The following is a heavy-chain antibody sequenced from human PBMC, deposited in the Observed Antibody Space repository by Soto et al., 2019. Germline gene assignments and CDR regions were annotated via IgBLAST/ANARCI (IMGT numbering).Heavy chain of an antibody. D-gene: IGHD2-2*02. CDR1: GFSFAGYA. CDR3: AKGGSGYTRNFLDS. V-gene: IGHV3-23*01. Sequence: EVQLLESGGGLVQPGGSLRFSCAASGFSFAGYAMSWVRQAPGKGLEWVSTVSGSGATTYYADSVKGRFSISRDNSDNTLHLQMNSLRADDTAVYYCAKGGSGYTRNFLDSWGQGTLVTVSS. CDR2: VSGSGATT. J-gene: IGHJ4*02.